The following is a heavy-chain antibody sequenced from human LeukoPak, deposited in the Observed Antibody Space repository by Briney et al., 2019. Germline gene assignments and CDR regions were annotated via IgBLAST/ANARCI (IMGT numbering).Heavy chain of an antibody. V-gene: IGHV1-8*01. CDR2: MNPNSGNT. J-gene: IGHJ4*02. CDR3: ARAPRIVGAKRLYYFDY. CDR1: GYTFTSYD. D-gene: IGHD1-26*01. Sequence: GASVKVSCKASGYTFTSYDINWVRQATGQGLEWMGWMNPNSGNTGYAQKFQGRVTMTRNTSISTAYMELSGLRSEDTAVYYCARAPRIVGAKRLYYFDYWGQGTLVTVSS.